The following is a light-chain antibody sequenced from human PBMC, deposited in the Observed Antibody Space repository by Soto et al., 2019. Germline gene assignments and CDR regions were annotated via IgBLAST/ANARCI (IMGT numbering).Light chain of an antibody. J-gene: IGLJ1*01. Sequence: QSVLTQSASVSGSPGQSITISCTGTSSDVGAYNYVSWYQQHPGKAPKLIIYDVGNRPSGVSNRFSGSKSGNTASLTISALQDEDEADYYCSSFTSSSTRVFGTGTKATV. CDR2: DVG. CDR3: SSFTSSSTRV. V-gene: IGLV2-14*01. CDR1: SSDVGAYNY.